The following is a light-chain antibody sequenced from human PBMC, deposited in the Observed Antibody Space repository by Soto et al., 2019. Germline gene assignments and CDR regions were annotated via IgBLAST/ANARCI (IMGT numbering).Light chain of an antibody. CDR2: TNN. CDR1: SSNIGSNT. J-gene: IGLJ2*01. CDR3: AAWDDSLNGHVV. Sequence: QSVLTQPPSASGTPGQTVTISCSGSSSNIGSNTVNWYQQLPGTAPKLLIFTNNQRPSGVPDRFSGSKSGTSASLAISGLQSEYEADYYCAAWDDSLNGHVVFGGGTKVTVL. V-gene: IGLV1-44*01.